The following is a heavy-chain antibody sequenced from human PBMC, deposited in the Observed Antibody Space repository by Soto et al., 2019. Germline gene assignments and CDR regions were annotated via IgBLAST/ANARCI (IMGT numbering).Heavy chain of an antibody. CDR2: VSGLGATT. J-gene: IGHJ4*02. CDR1: GFTFNSYA. Sequence: PWGSLRLSCAASGFTFNSYAISCFRQSPGKGLEWVSSVSGLGATTHHAGSVQGRFTISRDNSRNTLYLQMNSLRAEDTAVYYCAKLSQYSSSYYFTSWGQGTLVTVSS. V-gene: IGHV3-23*01. D-gene: IGHD6-6*01. CDR3: AKLSQYSSSYYFTS.